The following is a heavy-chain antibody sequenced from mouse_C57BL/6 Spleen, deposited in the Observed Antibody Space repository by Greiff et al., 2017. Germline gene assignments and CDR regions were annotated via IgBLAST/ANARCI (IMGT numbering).Heavy chain of an antibody. J-gene: IGHJ3*01. D-gene: IGHD1-1*01. CDR3: ARPYCGSSSWFAY. V-gene: IGHV7-3*01. Sequence: DVKLQESGGGLVQPGGSLSLSCAASGFTFTDYYMSWVRQPPGKALEWLGFIRNKANGYTTEYSASVKGRFTISRDNSHSILYLQMNALRAEDSATYYCARPYCGSSSWFAYWGQGTLVTVSA. CDR2: IRNKANGYTT. CDR1: GFTFTDYY.